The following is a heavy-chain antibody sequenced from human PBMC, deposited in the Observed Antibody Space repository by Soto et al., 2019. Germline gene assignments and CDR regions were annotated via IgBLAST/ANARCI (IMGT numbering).Heavy chain of an antibody. V-gene: IGHV3-23*01. J-gene: IGHJ4*02. CDR1: GFTFSNYA. Sequence: GGSLRLSCAASGFTFSNYAMSWVRQAPGRGLEWVSAISANGQGIYYADSVKGRFIISRDNSKNTVFLHMDSLTAEDTAVYYCAKDRDYPRDYFHYWGQGTLVTVSS. CDR2: ISANGQGI. D-gene: IGHD3-10*01. CDR3: AKDRDYPRDYFHY.